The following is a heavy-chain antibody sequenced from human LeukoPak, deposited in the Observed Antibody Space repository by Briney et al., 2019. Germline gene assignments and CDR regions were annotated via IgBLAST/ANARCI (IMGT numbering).Heavy chain of an antibody. J-gene: IGHJ3*02. D-gene: IGHD3-22*01. CDR2: IYYSGST. CDR1: GGSITSYY. CDR3: ARRFDSSGYYTDAFDI. Sequence: SETLSLTCTVSGGSITSYYWNWIRQPPGKGLEWIGYIYYSGSTNYNPSLKSRVTISADTSKKQFSLKLSSVTAADTAVYYCARRFDSSGYYTDAFDIWGQGTMVTVSS. V-gene: IGHV4-59*08.